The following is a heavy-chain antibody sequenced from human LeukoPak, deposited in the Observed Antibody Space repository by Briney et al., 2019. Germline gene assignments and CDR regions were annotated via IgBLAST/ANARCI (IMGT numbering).Heavy chain of an antibody. CDR1: GFTVSSNY. CDR3: AKDSPSGSQLDY. Sequence: LRLSCAASGFTVSSNYMSWVRQAPGKGLEWVSGISWNSGSIGYADSVKGRFTISRDNAKNSLYLQMNSLRAEDTALYYCAKDSPSGSQLDYWGQGTLVTVSS. V-gene: IGHV3-9*01. CDR2: ISWNSGSI. D-gene: IGHD1-26*01. J-gene: IGHJ4*02.